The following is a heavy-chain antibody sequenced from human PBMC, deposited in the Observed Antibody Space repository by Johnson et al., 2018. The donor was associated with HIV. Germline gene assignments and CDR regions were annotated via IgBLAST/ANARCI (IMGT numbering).Heavy chain of an antibody. CDR2: IRYDGSNK. D-gene: IGHD1-26*01. CDR1: GFTFSSYG. J-gene: IGHJ3*01. V-gene: IGHV3-30*02. CDR3: AKERDSGSYFDAFDL. Sequence: QVQLVESGGGLVQPGGSLRLSCAVSGFTFSSYGMHWVRQAPGKGLAWVAFIRYDGSNKYYAYSVKGRFTISRDNSKITMYLQMNRLRDEDTAVYYGAKERDSGSYFDAFDLWGQGTMVTISS.